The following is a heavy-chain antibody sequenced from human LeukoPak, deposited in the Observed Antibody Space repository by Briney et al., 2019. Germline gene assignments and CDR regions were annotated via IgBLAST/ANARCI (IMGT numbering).Heavy chain of an antibody. CDR3: ARGVYAQIDY. CDR1: GYSISSGYY. D-gene: IGHD2-8*01. CDR2: IYHSGST. J-gene: IGHJ4*02. Sequence: PSETLSLTCAVSGYSISSGYYWGWIRQPPGKGLEWIGSIYHSGSTYYNPSLKSRVTISVDTSKNQFSLKLSSVTAADTAVYFCARGVYAQIDYWGPGTLVSVSS. V-gene: IGHV4-38-2*01.